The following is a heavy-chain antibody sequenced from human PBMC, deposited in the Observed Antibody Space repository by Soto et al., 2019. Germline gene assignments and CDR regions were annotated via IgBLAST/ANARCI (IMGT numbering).Heavy chain of an antibody. CDR2: ISYDGSNK. D-gene: IGHD2-15*01. J-gene: IGHJ6*02. CDR3: AREYCSGGSCYYYYYGMDV. V-gene: IGHV3-30-3*01. Sequence: QVQLVESGGGVVQPGRSLRLSCAASGLTFSSYAMHWVRQAPGKGLEWVAVISYDGSNKYYADSVKGRFTISRDNSKNTLYLQMNSLRAEDTAVYYCAREYCSGGSCYYYYYGMDVWGQGTTVTVSS. CDR1: GLTFSSYA.